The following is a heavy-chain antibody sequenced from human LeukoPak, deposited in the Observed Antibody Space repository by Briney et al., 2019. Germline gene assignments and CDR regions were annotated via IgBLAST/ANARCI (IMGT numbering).Heavy chain of an antibody. CDR3: ARDLQYCGGDCPGS. CDR2: ISSSSSYI. J-gene: IGHJ4*02. CDR1: GFTFSSYS. D-gene: IGHD2-21*01. V-gene: IGHV3-21*01. Sequence: GGSLRLSFAASGFTFSSYSMNWVRQAPGKGLEWVSSISSSSSYIYYADSVKGRFTISRDNAKNSLYLQMNSLRAEDTAVYYCARDLQYCGGDCPGSWGQGTLVTVSS.